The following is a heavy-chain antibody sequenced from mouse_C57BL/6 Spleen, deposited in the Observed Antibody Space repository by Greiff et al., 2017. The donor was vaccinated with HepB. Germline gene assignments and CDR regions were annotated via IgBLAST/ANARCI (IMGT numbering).Heavy chain of an antibody. D-gene: IGHD1-1*01. V-gene: IGHV1-7*01. CDR3: ARGPPDYDGSSYGYFDY. CDR2: INPSSGST. J-gene: IGHJ2*01. Sequence: VQLQQSGAELAKPGASVKLSCKASGYTFTSYWMHWVKQRPGQGLEWIGYINPSSGSTKYNQKFKDKATLTADKSSSTAYMQLSSLTYEDSAVYYCARGPPDYDGSSYGYFDYWGQGTTLTVSS. CDR1: GYTFTSYW.